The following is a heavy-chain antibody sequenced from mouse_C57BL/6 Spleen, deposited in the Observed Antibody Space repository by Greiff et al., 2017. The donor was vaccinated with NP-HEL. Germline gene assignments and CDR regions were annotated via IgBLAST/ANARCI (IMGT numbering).Heavy chain of an antibody. Sequence: DVKLVESGPGLVKPSQSLSLTCSVTGYSITSGYYWNWIRQFPGNKLEWMGYISYDGSNNYNPSLKNRISITRDTSKNQFFLKLNSVTTEDTATYYCARESYSNYPAWFAYWGQGTLVTVSA. CDR3: ARESYSNYPAWFAY. V-gene: IGHV3-6*01. D-gene: IGHD2-5*01. J-gene: IGHJ3*01. CDR1: GYSITSGYY. CDR2: ISYDGSN.